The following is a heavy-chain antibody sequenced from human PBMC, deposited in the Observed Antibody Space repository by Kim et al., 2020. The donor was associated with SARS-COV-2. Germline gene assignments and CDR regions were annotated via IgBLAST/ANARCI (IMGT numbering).Heavy chain of an antibody. CDR1: GGSISSSNW. J-gene: IGHJ6*02. Sequence: SETLSLTCAVSGGSISSSNWWSWVRQPPGKGLEWIGEIYHSGSTNYNPSLKSRVTISVDKSKNQFSLKLSSVTAADTAVYYCARATYSSSWYYYYGMDVWGQGTTVIVSS. CDR3: ARATYSSSWYYYYGMDV. CDR2: IYHSGST. D-gene: IGHD6-13*01. V-gene: IGHV4-4*02.